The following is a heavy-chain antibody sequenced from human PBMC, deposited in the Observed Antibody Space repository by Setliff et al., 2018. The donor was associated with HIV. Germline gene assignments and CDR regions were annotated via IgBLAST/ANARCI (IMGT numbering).Heavy chain of an antibody. D-gene: IGHD3-16*01. CDR3: ARDATYDYVWGTSSLVLDY. V-gene: IGHV3-15*01. CDR2: IKSKTDGGTT. CDR1: GFTFSNAW. J-gene: IGHJ4*02. Sequence: PGGSLRLSCAASGFTFSNAWMSWVRQAPGKGLEWVGRIKSKTDGGTTDYAAPVKGRFTISRDDSKNTLYLQMNSLKTEDTAVYYCARDATYDYVWGTSSLVLDYWGQGTLVTVSS.